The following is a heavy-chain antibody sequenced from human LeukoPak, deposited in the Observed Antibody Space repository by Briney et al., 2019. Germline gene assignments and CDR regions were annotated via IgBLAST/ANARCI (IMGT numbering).Heavy chain of an antibody. D-gene: IGHD1-26*01. V-gene: IGHV4-34*01. CDR2: INHSGST. CDR1: GGSFSGYY. Sequence: SETLSLTCAVYGGSFSGYYWSWIRQPPGKGLEWIGEINHSGSTNYNPSLKSRVTISVDTSKNQFSLKLSSVTAADTAVYYCARRLPVVGASDWGQGTLVTVSS. J-gene: IGHJ4*02. CDR3: ARRLPVVGASD.